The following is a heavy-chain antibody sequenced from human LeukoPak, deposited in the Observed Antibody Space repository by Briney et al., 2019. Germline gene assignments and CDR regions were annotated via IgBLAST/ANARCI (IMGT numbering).Heavy chain of an antibody. D-gene: IGHD4-17*01. Sequence: SETLSLTCTVSGGPISNYYWSWIRQIPGKGLEWIGNIYYSGTTNYNPSPKSRVTISVDTSKNQISLKLSSVTAADTPVYYCAKDVNGDYHYWGQGTLVTVSS. CDR2: IYYSGTT. V-gene: IGHV4-59*01. CDR3: AKDVNGDYHY. CDR1: GGPISNYY. J-gene: IGHJ4*02.